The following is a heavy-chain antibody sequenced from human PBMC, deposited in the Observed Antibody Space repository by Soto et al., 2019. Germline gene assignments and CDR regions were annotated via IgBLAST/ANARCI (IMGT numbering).Heavy chain of an antibody. Sequence: GGSLRLSCAASGFTFSSYSMNWVRQAPGKGLEWVSSISSSSSYIYYADSVKGRFTISRDNAKNSLYLQMNSLRAEDTAVYYCARDWVREYSGYDRDYWGQGTLVTVSS. D-gene: IGHD5-12*01. CDR3: ARDWVREYSGYDRDY. J-gene: IGHJ4*02. CDR1: GFTFSSYS. V-gene: IGHV3-21*01. CDR2: ISSSSSYI.